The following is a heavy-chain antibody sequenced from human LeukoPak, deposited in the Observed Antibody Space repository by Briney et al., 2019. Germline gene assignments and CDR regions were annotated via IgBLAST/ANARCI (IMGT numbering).Heavy chain of an antibody. Sequence: GGSLRLSCAASGFTVSSNYMSWIRQAPGKGLEWVSYISSSGSTIYYADSVRGRFTISRDNAKNSLYLQMNSLRAEDTAVYYCARVRGYSSGWLRYYVTPPYFDYWGQGTLVTVSS. D-gene: IGHD6-19*01. CDR3: ARVRGYSSGWLRYYVTPPYFDY. CDR2: ISSSGSTI. J-gene: IGHJ4*02. V-gene: IGHV3-11*04. CDR1: GFTVSSNY.